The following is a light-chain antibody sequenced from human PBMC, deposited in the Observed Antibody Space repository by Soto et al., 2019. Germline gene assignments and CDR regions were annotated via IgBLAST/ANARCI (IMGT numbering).Light chain of an antibody. CDR2: GNN. Sequence: QLVLTQPPSASGTPVQRVTISCSGSSSNIGSNNVNWYQQLPGTAPKLLIHGNNQRPSGVPDRFSGSKSGTSASLVISGLQSEDEADYYCAVWDDRLNGVVFGGGTKLTVL. J-gene: IGLJ3*02. CDR3: AVWDDRLNGVV. V-gene: IGLV1-44*01. CDR1: SSNIGSNN.